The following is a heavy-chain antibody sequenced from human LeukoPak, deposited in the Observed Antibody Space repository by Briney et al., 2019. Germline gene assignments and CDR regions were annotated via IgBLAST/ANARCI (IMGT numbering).Heavy chain of an antibody. V-gene: IGHV4-39*07. D-gene: IGHD3-22*01. CDR3: ARGGYYDSSGFAFDM. Sequence: SETLSLTCTVSGGSIISSSYYWGWIRQPPGKGLEWIGSIYYTGSTYYNPSLRSRVTMSVDTSRNQFSLKLSSVTAADTAVYYCARGGYYDSSGFAFDMWGQGTMVTVSS. J-gene: IGHJ3*02. CDR1: GGSIISSSYY. CDR2: IYYTGST.